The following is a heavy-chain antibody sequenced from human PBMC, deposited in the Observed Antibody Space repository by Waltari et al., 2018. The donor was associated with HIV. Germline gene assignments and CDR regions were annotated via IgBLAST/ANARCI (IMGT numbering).Heavy chain of an antibody. D-gene: IGHD2-21*02. CDR3: ARGGLFVVVTALSFDY. V-gene: IGHV3-7*01. CDR1: GFTFSSYW. Sequence: EVQLVESGGGLVQPGGSLRPSCAASGFTFSSYWMSWVRQAPGKGLEWVANIKQDGSEKYYVDSVKGRFTISRDNAKNSLYLQMNSLRAEDTAVYYCARGGLFVVVTALSFDYWGQGTLVTVSS. J-gene: IGHJ4*02. CDR2: IKQDGSEK.